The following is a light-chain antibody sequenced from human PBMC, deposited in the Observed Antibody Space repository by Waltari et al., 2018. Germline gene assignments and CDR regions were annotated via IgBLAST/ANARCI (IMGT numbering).Light chain of an antibody. CDR3: SSYTGSNIRYV. V-gene: IGLV2-14*01. CDR1: SSDVGGYNY. CDR2: GVS. Sequence: QSDLTQPASVSGSPGQSITISCTGTSSDVGGYNYVSWYQQHPGKAPKLMIYGVSNRPSGVSNRFSGSKSGNTASLTISGLQAEDEADYYCSSYTGSNIRYVFGTGTKVTVL. J-gene: IGLJ1*01.